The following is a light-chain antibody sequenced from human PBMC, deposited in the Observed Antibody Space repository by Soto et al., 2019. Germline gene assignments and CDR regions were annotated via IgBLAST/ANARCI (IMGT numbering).Light chain of an antibody. CDR3: QQYNNWPLT. CDR2: DAS. J-gene: IGKJ4*01. CDR1: QSVSSY. V-gene: IGKV3-11*01. Sequence: IVLTQSPATLSFSPLEIATLSCRASQSVSSYLAWYQQKPGQAPRLLIYDASNRATGIPARFSGSGSGTDFTLTISSLQSEDFAVYYCQQYNNWPLTFGGGTKVDIK.